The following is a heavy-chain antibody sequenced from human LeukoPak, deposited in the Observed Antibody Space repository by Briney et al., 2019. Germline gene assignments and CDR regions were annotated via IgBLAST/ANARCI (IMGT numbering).Heavy chain of an antibody. CDR2: IDSHNGDR. J-gene: IGHJ4*02. CDR3: ARAVSGSLYGDFDF. D-gene: IGHD1-26*01. CDR1: GYSFVFFG. V-gene: IGHV1-18*01. Sequence: ASVKVSCKASGYSFVFFGVAWVRQAPGQGLEWMGWIDSHNGDRNYAEKFQDRVTMTTDTSTTISYMELRSLRSDDTAVYYCARAVSGSLYGDFDFWGQGTLVTVSA.